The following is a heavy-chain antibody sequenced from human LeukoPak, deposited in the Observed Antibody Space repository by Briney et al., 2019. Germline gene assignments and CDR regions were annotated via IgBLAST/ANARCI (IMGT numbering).Heavy chain of an antibody. CDR3: ARGGLGRPRWYDFWSGYPYYYYYGMDV. CDR1: GYTFTSYD. V-gene: IGHV1-8*01. Sequence: ASVKVSCKASGYTFTSYDINWVRQATGQGLEWMGWMNPNSGNTGYAQKFQGRVTMTRNTSISTAYMELSSLRSEDTAVYYCARGGLGRPRWYDFWSGYPYYYYYGMDVWGQGTTVTVSS. J-gene: IGHJ6*02. CDR2: MNPNSGNT. D-gene: IGHD3-3*01.